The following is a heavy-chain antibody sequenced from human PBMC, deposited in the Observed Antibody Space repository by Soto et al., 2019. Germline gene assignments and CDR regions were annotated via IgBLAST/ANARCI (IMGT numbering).Heavy chain of an antibody. CDR2: IYYSGNT. CDR3: ARLPQEYNYYGMDV. J-gene: IGHJ6*02. CDR1: GGSIVTGSYY. Sequence: SETLSLTCTVSGGSIVTGSYYWGWIRQPPGKGLEWLGHIYYSGNTYYPPSLKSRVTISVDTSKNQFSLRLSSVTAADTAVYYCARLPQEYNYYGMDVWGQGTTVTVSS. D-gene: IGHD1-1*01. V-gene: IGHV4-39*01.